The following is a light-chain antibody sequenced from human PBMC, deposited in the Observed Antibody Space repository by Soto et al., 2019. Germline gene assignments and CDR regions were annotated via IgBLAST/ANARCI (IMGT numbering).Light chain of an antibody. CDR2: GNV. CDR3: QSYDSSLSGYV. Sequence: QSVLTQPPSVSGAPGQWVTISCTGSSSNIGAGFDVHWYQQLPGTAPKLLLYGNVDRPSGVPDRFSGSKSGTSASLAITGLHAEDEADYYCQSYDSSLSGYVFGTGTKLTVL. J-gene: IGLJ1*01. V-gene: IGLV1-40*01. CDR1: SSNIGAGFD.